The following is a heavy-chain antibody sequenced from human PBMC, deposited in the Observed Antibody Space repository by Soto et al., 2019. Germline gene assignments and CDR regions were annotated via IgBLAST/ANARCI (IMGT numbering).Heavy chain of an antibody. V-gene: IGHV3-23*01. CDR1: GFTFSSYA. J-gene: IGHJ3*02. D-gene: IGHD3-9*01. Sequence: PGGSLRLSCAASGFTFSSYAMSWVRQAPGKGLEWVSAISGSGGSTYYADSVKGRFTISRDNSKNTLYLQMNSLRAEDTAVYYCAKARVLRYFDWPGDAFDIWGQGTMVTVSS. CDR2: ISGSGGST. CDR3: AKARVLRYFDWPGDAFDI.